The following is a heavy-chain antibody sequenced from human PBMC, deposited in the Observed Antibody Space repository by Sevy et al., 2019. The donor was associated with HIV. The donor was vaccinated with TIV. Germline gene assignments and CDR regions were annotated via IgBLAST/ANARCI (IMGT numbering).Heavy chain of an antibody. CDR2: ISSSGSTI. CDR1: GFTFSDYY. V-gene: IGHV3-11*01. Sequence: GGSLRLSCAASGFTFSDYYMSWIRQAPGKGLEWVSYISSSGSTIYYADSVKGRFTISRDNPKNSLYLQMNSLRAEDTAVYYCARGPTPWAYYYYYGMDVWGQGTTVTVSS. CDR3: ARGPTPWAYYYYYGMDV. D-gene: IGHD7-27*01. J-gene: IGHJ6*02.